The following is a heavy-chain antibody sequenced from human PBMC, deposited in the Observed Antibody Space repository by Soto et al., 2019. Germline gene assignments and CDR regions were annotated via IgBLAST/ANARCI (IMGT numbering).Heavy chain of an antibody. Sequence: QVQLVQSGAEVKKPGASVKVSCKASGYTFTSYDINWVRQATGQGLEWMGWMNPNSGNTGYAQKFQGRVTMTRNTSISTAYMELSSLRSEDTAVYYCATYCSGGSCYSPVRAGAFDIWGQGTMVTVSS. CDR2: MNPNSGNT. V-gene: IGHV1-8*01. CDR1: GYTFTSYD. J-gene: IGHJ3*02. D-gene: IGHD2-15*01. CDR3: ATYCSGGSCYSPVRAGAFDI.